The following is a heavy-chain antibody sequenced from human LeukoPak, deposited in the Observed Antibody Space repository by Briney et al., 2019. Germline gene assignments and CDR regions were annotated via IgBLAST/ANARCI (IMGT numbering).Heavy chain of an antibody. CDR3: ARGLTIFGVNKVDAFDI. CDR1: GGSISSYY. D-gene: IGHD3-3*01. CDR2: IYYSGST. V-gene: IGHV4-59*01. J-gene: IGHJ3*02. Sequence: PSETLSLTCTVSGGSISSYYWSWIRQPPGKGLEWIGYIYYSGSTNYNPSLKSRVTISVDTSKNQFSLKLSSVTAADTAVYYCARGLTIFGVNKVDAFDIWGQGTMVTVSS.